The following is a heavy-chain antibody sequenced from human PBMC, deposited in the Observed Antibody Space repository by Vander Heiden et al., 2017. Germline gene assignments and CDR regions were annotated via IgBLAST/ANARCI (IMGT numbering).Heavy chain of an antibody. Sequence: EVQLVESGGGLVQPGRSLRLSCAASGFTFDDYAMHWVRQAPGKGLEWVSGISWNSGSIGYADSVKGRVTISRDNAKNSLYLQINSLRAEDTALYYCAKGLSSGAPEIHYYFDYWCQGTLVTVYS. CDR2: ISWNSGSI. CDR1: GFTFDDYA. D-gene: IGHD4-17*01. J-gene: IGHJ4*02. CDR3: AKGLSSGAPEIHYYFDY. V-gene: IGHV3-9*01.